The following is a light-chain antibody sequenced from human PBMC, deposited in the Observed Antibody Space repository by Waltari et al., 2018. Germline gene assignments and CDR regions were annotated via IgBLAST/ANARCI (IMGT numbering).Light chain of an antibody. CDR3: SSYTSSSTWV. CDR2: DVS. Sequence: QSALTQPASVSGSPGQSITLSCPGTSSYVGGYKYVPWYQQHPGKAPKLMIYDVSKRPSGVSNRFSGSKSGNTASLTISGLQAEDEADYYCSSYTSSSTWVFGGGTKLTVL. V-gene: IGLV2-14*01. J-gene: IGLJ3*02. CDR1: SSYVGGYKY.